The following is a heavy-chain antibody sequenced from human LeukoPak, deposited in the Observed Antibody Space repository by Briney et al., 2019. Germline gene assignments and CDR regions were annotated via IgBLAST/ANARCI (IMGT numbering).Heavy chain of an antibody. CDR1: GGSISSHY. Sequence: SETLSLTCTVSGGSISSHYWTWLRQSPVKGLEWIGDISNSGSTSYNPSLKSRVTISIDTSKNQFSLKLSSVTAADTAVYYCGRDALVGYFSYYYMDVWGKGTTATVSS. CDR3: GRDALVGYFSYYYMDV. V-gene: IGHV4-59*11. D-gene: IGHD2-15*01. CDR2: ISNSGST. J-gene: IGHJ6*03.